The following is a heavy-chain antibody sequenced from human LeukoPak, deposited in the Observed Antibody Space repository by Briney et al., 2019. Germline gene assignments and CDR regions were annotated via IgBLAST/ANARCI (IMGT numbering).Heavy chain of an antibody. CDR2: IYTAGTT. J-gene: IGHJ4*02. CDR1: EFIVSNYY. D-gene: IGHD6-19*01. V-gene: IGHV3-53*01. CDR3: AREGYASGWFRL. Sequence: GGSLRLSCEASEFIVSNYYMSWVRQAPGRGLEWVSVIYTAGTTNYADSVKGRFTVSRDDSKNMVYLQMNSLRAEDTAVYFRAREGYASGWFRLWGQGTLVSVSS.